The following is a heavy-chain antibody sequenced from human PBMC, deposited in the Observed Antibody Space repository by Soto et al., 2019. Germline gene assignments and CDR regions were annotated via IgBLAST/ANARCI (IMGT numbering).Heavy chain of an antibody. CDR2: IWYDGSNE. J-gene: IGHJ4*02. CDR1: GFIFSDFA. Sequence: GGSLRLSCAASGFIFSDFAMHWVRQAPGKGLEWVAEIWYDGSNEYYGDSVKGRFTISRDNSKNTLYLHLNSLRAEDTAVYYCARVPEAGRPLFDYWGQGALVTVSS. CDR3: ARVPEAGRPLFDY. D-gene: IGHD6-6*01. V-gene: IGHV3-33*01.